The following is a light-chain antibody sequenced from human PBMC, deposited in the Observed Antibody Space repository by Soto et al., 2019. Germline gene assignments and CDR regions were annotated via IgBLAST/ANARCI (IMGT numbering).Light chain of an antibody. J-gene: IGKJ5*01. CDR3: QQYGSSPSIT. CDR1: QSVSSSY. Sequence: MVLTQSPGTLSLTPGERATLSCRGSQSVSSSYLAWYQQKPGQAPRLLIYGASSRATGIPDRFSGSGSGTDFTLTISRLEPEDFAVYYCQQYGSSPSITCGQGTRWRL. V-gene: IGKV3-20*01. CDR2: GAS.